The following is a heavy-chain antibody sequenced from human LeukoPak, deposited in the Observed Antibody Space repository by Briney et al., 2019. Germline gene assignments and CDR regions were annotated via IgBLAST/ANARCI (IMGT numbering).Heavy chain of an antibody. Sequence: PGGSLRLSCAASGFTVSSNYVSWVRQAPGKGLEWVSVIYSGGSTYYADSVKGRFTISRDNSKNTLYLQMNSLRAEDTAVYYCARDGDYDSSGYPDYWGQGTLVTVSS. CDR3: ARDGDYDSSGYPDY. CDR1: GFTVSSNY. D-gene: IGHD3-22*01. CDR2: IYSGGST. V-gene: IGHV3-66*02. J-gene: IGHJ4*02.